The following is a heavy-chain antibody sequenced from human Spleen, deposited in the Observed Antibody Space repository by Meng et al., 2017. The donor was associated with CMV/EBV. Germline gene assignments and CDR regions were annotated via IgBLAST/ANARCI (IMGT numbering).Heavy chain of an antibody. V-gene: IGHV1-2*02. Sequence: ASVKVSCKASGVSFSDYSVSWVRQAPGQGLEWVGWINPNSGGTNYAQKFQGRVTMTRDTSISTAYMELSRLRSDDTAVYYCARFVQGGYWGQGTLVTVSS. CDR3: ARFVQGGY. J-gene: IGHJ4*02. D-gene: IGHD3-16*01. CDR1: GVSFSDYS. CDR2: INPNSGGT.